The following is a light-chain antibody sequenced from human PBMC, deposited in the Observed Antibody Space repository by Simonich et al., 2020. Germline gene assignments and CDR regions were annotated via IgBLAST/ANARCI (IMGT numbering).Light chain of an antibody. CDR3: CSYAGSSTSVV. J-gene: IGLJ2*01. Sequence: QSALTQPASVSGSPGQSITISCTGTSSDVGSYNLFSWYQQHPGKAPKFMIYEGSKRPSGVSKRFSGSKSGNTASLTISGLQAEDEADYYCCSYAGSSTSVVFGGGTKLTVL. V-gene: IGLV2-23*01. CDR1: SSDVGSYNL. CDR2: EGS.